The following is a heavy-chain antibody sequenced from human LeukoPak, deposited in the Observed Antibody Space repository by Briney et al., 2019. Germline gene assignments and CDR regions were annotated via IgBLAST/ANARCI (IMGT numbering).Heavy chain of an antibody. D-gene: IGHD6-13*01. CDR1: GGSITSYY. CDR3: ARIPLISIAAGNWFDP. Sequence: PSETLSLTCTVSGGSITSYYWSWIRQPPGKGLEWIGYIYYSGSTNYNPSLKSRVTISVDTSKNQFSLKLSSVTAADTAVYYCARIPLISIAAGNWFDPWGQGTLVTVSS. V-gene: IGHV4-59*08. J-gene: IGHJ5*02. CDR2: IYYSGST.